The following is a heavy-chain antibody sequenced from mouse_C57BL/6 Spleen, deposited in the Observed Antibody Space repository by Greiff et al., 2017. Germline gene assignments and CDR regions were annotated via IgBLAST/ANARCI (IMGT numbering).Heavy chain of an antibody. V-gene: IGHV14-1*01. Sequence: VQLQQSGAELVRPGASVKLSCTASGFNIKDYYMHWVKQRPEQCLEWIGRIDPEDGDTEYAPKFQGKATMTSVTASNTAYLQLSSLTSEATAVYYCTCDYYCPRFAYWGQGTLVTVSA. CDR2: IDPEDGDT. J-gene: IGHJ3*01. CDR3: TCDYYCPRFAY. D-gene: IGHD1-1*01. CDR1: GFNIKDYY.